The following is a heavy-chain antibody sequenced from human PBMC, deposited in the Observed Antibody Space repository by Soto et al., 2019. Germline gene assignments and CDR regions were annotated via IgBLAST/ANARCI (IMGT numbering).Heavy chain of an antibody. CDR2: IWYDGSNK. J-gene: IGHJ6*02. D-gene: IGHD1-26*01. Sequence: QVQLVESGGGVVQPGRSLRLSCAASGFTFSSYGMHWVRQAPGKGLEWVAVIWYDGSNKYYADSVKGRFTISRDNSKNTLYLQMKSLRAEDTAVYYCARDKTGGGTYGMDVWGQGTAVTLSS. CDR1: GFTFSSYG. V-gene: IGHV3-33*01. CDR3: ARDKTGGGTYGMDV.